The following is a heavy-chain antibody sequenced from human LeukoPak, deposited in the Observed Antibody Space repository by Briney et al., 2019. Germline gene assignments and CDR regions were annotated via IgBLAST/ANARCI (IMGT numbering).Heavy chain of an antibody. V-gene: IGHV3-23*01. CDR3: ARRDSSGFYYFDS. CDR1: GFTFSSYA. CDR2: IGSGYST. Sequence: GGSLRLSCAASGFTFSSYAMRWVRQAPGKGLEWVSSIGSGYSTYYADSVKGRFTISRDNSKNTLFLQMNSLRAEDTAVYYCARRDSSGFYYFDSWGQGTLVTVSS. D-gene: IGHD3-22*01. J-gene: IGHJ4*02.